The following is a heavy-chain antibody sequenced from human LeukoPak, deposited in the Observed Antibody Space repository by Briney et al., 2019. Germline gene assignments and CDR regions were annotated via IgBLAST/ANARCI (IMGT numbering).Heavy chain of an antibody. Sequence: GGSLRLSCVASGFTFSSYWMHWVRQAPGKGLVWVSRIKTDGSATGYADSVKGRFTVSRDNAKNTLYLQMNSLRVEDTAVYFCVRDLSSGGWSDAFDTWGQGTMVTVSS. CDR1: GFTFSSYW. CDR3: VRDLSSGGWSDAFDT. D-gene: IGHD2-15*01. J-gene: IGHJ3*02. CDR2: IKTDGSAT. V-gene: IGHV3-74*01.